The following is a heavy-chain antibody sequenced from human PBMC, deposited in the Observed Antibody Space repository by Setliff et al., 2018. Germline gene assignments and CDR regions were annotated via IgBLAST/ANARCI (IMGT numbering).Heavy chain of an antibody. J-gene: IGHJ6*03. Sequence: SETLSLPCSVSGGSVGSDFSYWTWIRQPAGKGLEWIGQIYTTWSTNYNPSLKSRVTISLDASKNQFFLRLTSVTAADTAVYYCARATGFFYVDAWGKGTTVTVSS. CDR3: ARATGFFYVDA. D-gene: IGHD3-3*01. CDR1: GGSVGSDFSY. V-gene: IGHV4-61*09. CDR2: IYTTWST.